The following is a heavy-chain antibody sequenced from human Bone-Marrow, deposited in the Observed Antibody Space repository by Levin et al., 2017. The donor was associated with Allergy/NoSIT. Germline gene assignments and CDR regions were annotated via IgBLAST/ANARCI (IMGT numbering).Heavy chain of an antibody. CDR2: INPNSGAT. CDR1: GYTFTGFF. J-gene: IGHJ4*02. D-gene: IGHD5-12*01. V-gene: IGHV1-2*06. CDR3: ARELRGLRREAH. Sequence: GESLKISCKASGYTFTGFFINWVRQAPGQGLEWMGRINPNSGATEYAQKFQGRVTMTRDTSISTAYMELTSLRSDDTAVYFCARELRGLRREAHWGQGTLVTVSS.